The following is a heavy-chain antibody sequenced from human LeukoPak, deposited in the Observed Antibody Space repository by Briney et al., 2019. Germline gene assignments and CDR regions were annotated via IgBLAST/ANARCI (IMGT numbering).Heavy chain of an antibody. D-gene: IGHD4-11*01. Sequence: KSGGSLRLSCTASGFTFGDYTMSWFRQAPGKRLEWVGFIRSKAYGGTTEYAASVKGRFTISRDDSKSIAYLQMNSLKTEDTAVYYCTSLNSDYSNYSPWGQGTLVTVSS. V-gene: IGHV3-49*05. CDR3: TSLNSDYSNYSP. CDR2: IRSKAYGGTT. CDR1: GFTFGDYT. J-gene: IGHJ4*02.